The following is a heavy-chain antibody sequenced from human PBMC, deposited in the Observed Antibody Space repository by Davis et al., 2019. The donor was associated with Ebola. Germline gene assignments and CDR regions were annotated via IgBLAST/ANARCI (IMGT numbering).Heavy chain of an antibody. CDR2: LGLSADT. V-gene: IGHV3-23*01. CDR3: VKDTSSVWFDV. J-gene: IGHJ3*01. CDR1: GFVLSSYV. Sequence: PGGSLRPSCAAPGFVLSSYVMSWVRRAPGKRPEWVSTLGLSADTYYADSVKGRFTISRDNSKNTLHLQMNSLRVEDTATYYCVKDTSSVWFDVWGQGTTVTVSS. D-gene: IGHD6-19*01.